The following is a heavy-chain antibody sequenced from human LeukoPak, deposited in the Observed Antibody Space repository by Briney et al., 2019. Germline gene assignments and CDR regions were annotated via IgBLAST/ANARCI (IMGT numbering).Heavy chain of an antibody. Sequence: GGSLRLSCAASGFTVSSYYMNWVRQAPGKGLEWVAVISYDGSNKYYADSVKGRFTISRDNSKNTLYLQMNSLRAEDTAVYYCAKEKGLRYVSHWGQGTLVTVSS. CDR1: GFTVSSYY. V-gene: IGHV3-30*18. CDR2: ISYDGSNK. J-gene: IGHJ4*02. D-gene: IGHD4-17*01. CDR3: AKEKGLRYVSH.